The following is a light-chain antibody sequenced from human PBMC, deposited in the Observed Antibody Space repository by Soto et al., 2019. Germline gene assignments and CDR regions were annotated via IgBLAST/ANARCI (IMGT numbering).Light chain of an antibody. CDR2: DVS. V-gene: IGLV2-14*03. J-gene: IGLJ1*01. CDR1: SSDLGDYNY. CDR3: TSYTTTGTHV. Sequence: QSVLTQPASVSGSPGQSITISCTGASSDLGDYNYVSWYQQHPGKAPKLMIYDVSSRPSGVSDRFSGSKSGNTASLTISGLQAEDEADYYCTSYTTTGTHVSATGTKVTVL.